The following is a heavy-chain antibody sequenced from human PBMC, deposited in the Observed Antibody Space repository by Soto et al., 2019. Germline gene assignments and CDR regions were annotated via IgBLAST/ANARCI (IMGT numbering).Heavy chain of an antibody. Sequence: ETLSLTCTVSGGSISSSSYYWGWIRQPPGKGLEWIGSIYYSGSTYYNPSLKSRVTISVDTSKNQFSLKLSSVTAADTAVYYCARTLGYCSGGSCYAFDYWGQGTLVTVSS. D-gene: IGHD2-15*01. J-gene: IGHJ4*02. CDR1: GGSISSSSYY. CDR3: ARTLGYCSGGSCYAFDY. CDR2: IYYSGST. V-gene: IGHV4-39*01.